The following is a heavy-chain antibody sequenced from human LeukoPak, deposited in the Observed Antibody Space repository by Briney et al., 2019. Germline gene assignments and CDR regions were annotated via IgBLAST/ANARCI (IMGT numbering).Heavy chain of an antibody. J-gene: IGHJ3*02. D-gene: IGHD1-26*01. CDR3: ARRAIVGAENAFDI. CDR2: IYTSGST. Sequence: SETLSLTCTVSGGSISSGSYYWSWIRQPAGKGLEWIGRIYTSGSTNYNPSLKSRVTISVDTSKNQFSLKLSSVTAADTAVYYCARRAIVGAENAFDIWGQGTMDTVSS. V-gene: IGHV4-61*02. CDR1: GGSISSGSYY.